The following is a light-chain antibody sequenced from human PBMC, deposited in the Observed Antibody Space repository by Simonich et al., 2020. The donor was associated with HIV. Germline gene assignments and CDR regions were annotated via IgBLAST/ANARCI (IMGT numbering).Light chain of an antibody. J-gene: IGKJ1*01. CDR1: PSISSW. CDR2: KAS. CDR3: QQYNSYVA. V-gene: IGKV1-5*03. Sequence: DIQMTQSPSTRSASVGDRVTITCRASPSISSWLAWYQQKPGKAPKPLFYKASSLESGVPSRFSGSGSGTEFTLTISSLQPDDFATYYCQQYNSYVAFGQGTKVEIK.